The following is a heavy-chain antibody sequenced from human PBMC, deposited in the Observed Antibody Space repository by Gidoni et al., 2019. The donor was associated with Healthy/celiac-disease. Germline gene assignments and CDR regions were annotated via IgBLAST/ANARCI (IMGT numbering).Heavy chain of an antibody. D-gene: IGHD4-4*01. V-gene: IGHV4-39*01. CDR2: IYYSGST. J-gene: IGHJ4*02. CDR1: GGSISSSSYY. CDR3: AGGTVNDFDY. Sequence: QLQLQASGPGLVKPLETLSLPCPVSGGSISSSSYYWGWIRQPPGKGLEWIGSIYYSGSTYYNPSLKSRVTISVDTSKNQFSLKLSSVTAADTAVYYCAGGTVNDFDYWGQGTLVTVSS.